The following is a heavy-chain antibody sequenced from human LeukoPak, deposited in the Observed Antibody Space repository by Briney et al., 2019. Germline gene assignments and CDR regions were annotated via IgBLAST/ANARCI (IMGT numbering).Heavy chain of an antibody. CDR2: IYYSGST. Sequence: SETLSLTCTVSGGSVGSGSYYWSWIRQPPGKGLEWIGYIYYSGSTNYNPSLKSRVTISVDTSKNQFSLKLSSVTAADTAVYYCARDQGYSYGSLDYWGQGTLVTVSS. D-gene: IGHD5-18*01. J-gene: IGHJ4*02. CDR1: GGSVGSGSYY. CDR3: ARDQGYSYGSLDY. V-gene: IGHV4-61*01.